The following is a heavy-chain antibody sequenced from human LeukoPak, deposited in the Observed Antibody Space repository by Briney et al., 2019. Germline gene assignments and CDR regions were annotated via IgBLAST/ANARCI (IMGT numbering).Heavy chain of an antibody. CDR1: GGTFSSYA. CDR2: IIPIFGTA. V-gene: IGHV1-69*05. D-gene: IGHD3-22*01. J-gene: IGHJ4*02. CDR3: AATEGYYYLNNY. Sequence: SVKVSCKAPGGTFSSYAISWVRQAPGQGLEWMGGIIPIFGTANYAQKFQGRVTITTDESTSTAYMELSSPRSEDTAVYYCAATEGYYYLNNYWGQGTLVTVSS.